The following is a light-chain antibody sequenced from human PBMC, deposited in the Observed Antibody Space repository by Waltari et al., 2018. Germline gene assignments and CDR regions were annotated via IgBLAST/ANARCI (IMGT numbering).Light chain of an antibody. V-gene: IGKV3-15*01. CDR2: GAS. CDR1: QGINSD. CDR3: QQSKIWPA. Sequence: EIVMTQSPATLYVSPGEGATLSCRASQGINSDLAWYQHKPGQAPRLLIYGASTRDAGVPSRFSGSGSGTEFTLPISSLQSEDFGFYYCQQSKIWPAFGQGTKVEIK. J-gene: IGKJ1*01.